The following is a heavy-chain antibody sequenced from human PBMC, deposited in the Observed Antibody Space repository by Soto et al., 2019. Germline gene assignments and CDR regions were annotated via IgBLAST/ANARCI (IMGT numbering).Heavy chain of an antibody. CDR2: TYYRSKWYN. Sequence: SQTLSLTCAISGGIVSSNSAAWNWIRQSPSRGLEWLGRTYYRSKWYNDYAVSVKSRITINPDTSKNQFSLQLNSVTPEDTAVYYCARDEGGGYDILTGYPLYYYYGMDVWGQGTTVTVSS. V-gene: IGHV6-1*01. CDR3: ARDEGGGYDILTGYPLYYYYGMDV. D-gene: IGHD3-9*01. J-gene: IGHJ6*02. CDR1: GGIVSSNSAA.